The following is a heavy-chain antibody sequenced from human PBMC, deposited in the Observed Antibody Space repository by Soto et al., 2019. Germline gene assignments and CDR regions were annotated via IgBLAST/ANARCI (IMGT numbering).Heavy chain of an antibody. CDR2: IYHGGST. V-gene: IGHV4-30-2*01. CDR3: ARLNRLRNDAFDI. Sequence: QVQLQESGSGLVKPSETLSLTCAVSGGSISSDYYSWSWIRQPPGKDLEWIGYIYHGGSTYYNPSLRIRVTLSVDTSKNHFSLRLTSVTAADTAVYSCARLNRLRNDAFDIWGQGTLVAVSS. CDR1: GGSISSDYYS. D-gene: IGHD3-16*01. J-gene: IGHJ3*02.